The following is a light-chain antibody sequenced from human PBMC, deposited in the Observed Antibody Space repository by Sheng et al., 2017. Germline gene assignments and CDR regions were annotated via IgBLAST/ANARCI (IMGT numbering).Light chain of an antibody. Sequence: QSVLTQPPSVSGAPGQRVTISCTGSSSNIGAGYDVHWYQQLPGTAPKLVIYDNNNRPSGVPDRFSGSKSGTSASLAITGLQAEDEADYYCQSYDSSLSGSVFGGGTKLTVL. J-gene: IGLJ2*01. CDR3: QSYDSSLSGSV. CDR1: SSNIGAGYD. V-gene: IGLV1-40*01. CDR2: DNN.